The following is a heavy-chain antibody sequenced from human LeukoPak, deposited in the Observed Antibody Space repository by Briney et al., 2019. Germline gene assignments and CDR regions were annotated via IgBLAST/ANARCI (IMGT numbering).Heavy chain of an antibody. J-gene: IGHJ5*02. CDR2: IYTSGST. D-gene: IGHD3-3*01. V-gene: IGHV4-61*02. Sequence: SETLSLTCTVSGGSISSGSYYWSWIRQPAGKGLEWIGRIYTSGSTNYNPSLKSRVTISVDTSKNQFSLKLSSVTAADTAVYYCVRWRASRFLKIGGRDWFDPWGQGTLVTVSS. CDR3: VRWRASRFLKIGGRDWFDP. CDR1: GGSISSGSYY.